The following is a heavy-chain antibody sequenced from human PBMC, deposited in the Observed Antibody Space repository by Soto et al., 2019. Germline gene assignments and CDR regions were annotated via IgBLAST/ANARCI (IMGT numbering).Heavy chain of an antibody. CDR2: INHSGST. V-gene: IGHV4-34*01. Sequence: QVQLQQWGAGLLKPSETLSLTCAVYGGSFSGYYWSWIRQPPGKGLEWIGEINHSGSTNYNPSLKSRVTISVDTSKNPFSLKLSSVTAADTAVYYCARARPRITMVRGVTLDYWGQGTLVTVSS. CDR3: ARARPRITMVRGVTLDY. CDR1: GGSFSGYY. D-gene: IGHD3-10*01. J-gene: IGHJ4*02.